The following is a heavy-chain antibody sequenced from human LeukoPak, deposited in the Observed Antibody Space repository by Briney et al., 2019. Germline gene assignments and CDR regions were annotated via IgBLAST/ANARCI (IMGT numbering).Heavy chain of an antibody. CDR1: GGSISRYY. D-gene: IGHD3-10*01. CDR3: ARAMYYYGSGSSNWFDP. V-gene: IGHV4-59*01. CDR2: VYYSGST. J-gene: IGHJ5*02. Sequence: SETLSLTCTVSGGSISRYYWSWIRQPPGKGLEWIGYVYYSGSTNYNPSLKSRVTISVDTSKNQFSLKLSSVTAADTAVYYCARAMYYYGSGSSNWFDPWGQGTLVTVSS.